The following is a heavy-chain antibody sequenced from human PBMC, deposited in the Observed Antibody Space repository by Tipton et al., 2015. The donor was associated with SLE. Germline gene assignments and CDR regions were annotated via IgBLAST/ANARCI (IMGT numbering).Heavy chain of an antibody. Sequence: TLSLTCTVSGGSISSYYWSWIRQPPGKGLEWIGYIYYSGSTNYNPSLKSRVTISVDTSKNQFSLKLSSVTAADTAVYYCASGEYGGNSHFDYWGQGTLVTVSS. J-gene: IGHJ4*02. CDR3: ASGEYGGNSHFDY. D-gene: IGHD4-23*01. V-gene: IGHV4-59*08. CDR1: GGSISSYY. CDR2: IYYSGST.